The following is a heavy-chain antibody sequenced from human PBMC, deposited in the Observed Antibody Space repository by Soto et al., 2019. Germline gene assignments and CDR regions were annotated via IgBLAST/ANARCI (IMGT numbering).Heavy chain of an antibody. J-gene: IGHJ6*03. CDR3: ARAPDYGDQDPYYYYYMDV. CDR2: IYYSGST. Sequence: SETLSLTCTVSGGSISRGGYYWSWIRQHPGKGLEWIGYIYYSGSTYYNPSLKSRVTISVDTSKNQFSLKLSSVTAADTAVYYCARAPDYGDQDPYYYYYMDVWGKGTTVTVSS. V-gene: IGHV4-31*03. CDR1: GGSISRGGYY. D-gene: IGHD4-17*01.